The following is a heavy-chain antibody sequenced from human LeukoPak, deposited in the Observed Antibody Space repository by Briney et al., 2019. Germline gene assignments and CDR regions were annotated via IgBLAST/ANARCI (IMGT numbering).Heavy chain of an antibody. D-gene: IGHD5-18*01. J-gene: IGHJ5*02. V-gene: IGHV4-39*07. CDR2: IYYSGST. Sequence: SETLSLTCTVSGGSISSSSYYWGWIRQPPGKGLEWIGSIYYSGSTYYNPSLKSRVTISVDTSKNQFSLKLSSVTAADTAVYYCARLRLGYSYGYWFDPWGQGTLVTVSS. CDR1: GGSISSSSYY. CDR3: ARLRLGYSYGYWFDP.